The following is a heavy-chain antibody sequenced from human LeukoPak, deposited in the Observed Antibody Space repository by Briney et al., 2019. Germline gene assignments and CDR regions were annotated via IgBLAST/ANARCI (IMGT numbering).Heavy chain of an antibody. CDR1: GFTFSNAW. V-gene: IGHV3-11*04. D-gene: IGHD6-13*01. CDR2: ISSSGSTI. J-gene: IGHJ4*02. CDR3: AKDSHSWSRDY. Sequence: TGGSLRLSCAASGFTFSNAWMSWVRQAPGKGLEWVSYISSSGSTIYYADSVKGRFTISRDNAKNSLYLQMNSLRAEDTAVYYCAKDSHSWSRDYWGQGTLVTVSS.